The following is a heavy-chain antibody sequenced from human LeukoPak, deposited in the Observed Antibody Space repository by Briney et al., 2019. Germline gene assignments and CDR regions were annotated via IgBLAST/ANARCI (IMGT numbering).Heavy chain of an antibody. CDR2: INYYGST. Sequence: SETLSLTCAVSGGSMSSTHYWSWIRPPPGKGLEWIGYINYYGSTNYNPSLKSRVTISIDTSSNHFSLRLTSVSAADTAVYYCARLNDYGSGTYAFDYWGQGTLVTVSS. J-gene: IGHJ4*02. CDR1: GGSMSSTHY. D-gene: IGHD3-10*01. V-gene: IGHV4-59*11. CDR3: ARLNDYGSGTYAFDY.